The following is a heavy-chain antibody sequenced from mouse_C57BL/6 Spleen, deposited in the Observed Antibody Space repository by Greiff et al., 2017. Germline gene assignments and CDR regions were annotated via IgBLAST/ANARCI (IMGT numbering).Heavy chain of an antibody. CDR1: GYTFTDYN. D-gene: IGHD2-4*01. J-gene: IGHJ2*01. V-gene: IGHV1-18*01. Sequence: EVKLVESGPELVKPGASVKIPCKASGYTFTDYNMAWVKQSHGKSLEWIGDINPNNGGTIYNQKFKGKATLTVDKSSSTAYMELRSLTSEDTAFYYCARCEYDGTAFDYWGQGTTLTGSS. CDR3: ARCEYDGTAFDY. CDR2: INPNNGGT.